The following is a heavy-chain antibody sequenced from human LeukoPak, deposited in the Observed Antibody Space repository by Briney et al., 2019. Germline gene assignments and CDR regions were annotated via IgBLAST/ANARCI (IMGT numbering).Heavy chain of an antibody. CDR2: INNDGSST. V-gene: IGHV3-74*01. Sequence: GGSLRLSCAASEFTFSSYWMHWVRQAPGKGLVWVSGINNDGSSTKYADSVKGRFTISRDNAKNTLYVQVNSLRVDDTAVYYCARGQGHGFDIWGQGTMVTVSS. J-gene: IGHJ3*02. CDR3: ARGQGHGFDI. CDR1: EFTFSSYW.